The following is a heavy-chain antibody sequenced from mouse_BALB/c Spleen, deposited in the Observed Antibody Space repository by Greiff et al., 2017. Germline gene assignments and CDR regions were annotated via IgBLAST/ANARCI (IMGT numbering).Heavy chain of an antibody. CDR3: ASPHYYGQGYFDY. Sequence: EVQLVESGGGLVKPGGSLKLSCAASGFTFSSYAMSWVRQTPEKRLEWVASISSGGSTYYPDSVKGRFTISRDNARNILYLQMSSLRSEDTAMYYCASPHYYGQGYFDYWGQGTTLTVSS. V-gene: IGHV5-6-5*01. D-gene: IGHD1-2*01. J-gene: IGHJ2*01. CDR2: ISSGGST. CDR1: GFTFSSYA.